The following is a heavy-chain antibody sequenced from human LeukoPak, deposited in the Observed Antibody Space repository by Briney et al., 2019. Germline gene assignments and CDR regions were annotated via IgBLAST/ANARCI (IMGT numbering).Heavy chain of an antibody. D-gene: IGHD6-13*01. J-gene: IGHJ4*02. V-gene: IGHV4-59*01. CDR2: IYYSGST. Sequence: PSETLSLTCTVSGGSISSYYWSWIRQPPGKGLEWIGYIYYSGSTNYNPSLKSRVTISVDTSKNQFSLKLSSVTAADTTVYYCARPTYSSSWNFDYWGQGTLVTVSS. CDR1: GGSISSYY. CDR3: ARPTYSSSWNFDY.